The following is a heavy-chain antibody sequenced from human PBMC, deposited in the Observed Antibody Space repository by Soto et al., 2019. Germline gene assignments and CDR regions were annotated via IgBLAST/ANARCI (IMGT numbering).Heavy chain of an antibody. J-gene: IGHJ5*02. V-gene: IGHV1-69*06. Sequence: ASVKVSCKASGGTFSSYAISWVRQAPGQGLEWMGGIIPIFGTANYAQKFQGRVTITADKSTSTAYMELSSLRSGDTAVYYCARVAVAGTGWFDPWGQGTLVTVSS. CDR3: ARVAVAGTGWFDP. CDR1: GGTFSSYA. D-gene: IGHD6-19*01. CDR2: IIPIFGTA.